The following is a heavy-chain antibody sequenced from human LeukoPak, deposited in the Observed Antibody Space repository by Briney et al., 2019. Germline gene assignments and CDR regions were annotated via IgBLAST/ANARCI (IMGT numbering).Heavy chain of an antibody. CDR3: ARADTAMVFDY. D-gene: IGHD5-18*01. CDR1: GGSISSGDYY. J-gene: IGHJ4*02. V-gene: IGHV4-30-4*01. CDR2: IYYSGST. Sequence: SETLSLTCTVSGGSISSGDYYWSWIRQPPGKGLEWIGYIYYSGSTYYNPSLKSRVTISVDTSKNQFSLKLSSVTAADTAVYYCARADTAMVFDYWGQGTLVTVSS.